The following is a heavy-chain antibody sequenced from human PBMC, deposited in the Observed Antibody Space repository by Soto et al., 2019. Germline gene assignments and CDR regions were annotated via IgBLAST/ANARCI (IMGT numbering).Heavy chain of an antibody. D-gene: IGHD2-15*01. Sequence: SETQSLTCTVSGGSISGYYWSWIRQPPGKGLEWIGYIYYSENTYYNPSLKSRVTISVDTSKNQFSLKLSSVTAADTAVYYCGKLAGYCSGNSCHGDYAMDVWGQGTTVTVSS. V-gene: IGHV4-59*04. J-gene: IGHJ6*02. CDR3: GKLAGYCSGNSCHGDYAMDV. CDR1: GGSISGYY. CDR2: IYYSENT.